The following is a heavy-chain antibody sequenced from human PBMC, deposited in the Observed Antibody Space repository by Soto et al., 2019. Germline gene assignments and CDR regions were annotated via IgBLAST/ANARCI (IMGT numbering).Heavy chain of an antibody. V-gene: IGHV5-51*01. J-gene: IGHJ4*02. Sequence: GESLKISCKGSGYIFSSYLIGGGRQMPGKGLEWMGITHGGDANTSYSPSFEGQVTISTDKSITTAYLQWSSLKASDTAMYYCSRRGTYSSGWDYWGQGTLVTVSS. CDR2: THGGDANT. CDR3: SRRGTYSSGWDY. CDR1: GYIFSSYL. D-gene: IGHD6-19*01.